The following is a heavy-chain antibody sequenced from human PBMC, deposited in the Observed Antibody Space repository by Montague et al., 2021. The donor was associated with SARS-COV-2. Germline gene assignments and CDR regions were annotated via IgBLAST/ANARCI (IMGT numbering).Heavy chain of an antibody. Sequence: SETLSLTCAVSGGSFSGYYWSWIRQPPGKGLEWIGEINHSGSINYNPSLKSRVTISVDTSKNQFSLKLSSVTAADTAVYYCARVPDYYNGRGYDFDVIDIWGQGTMVTVSS. V-gene: IGHV4-34*01. D-gene: IGHD3-22*01. CDR2: INHSGSI. CDR3: ARVPDYYNGRGYDFDVIDI. J-gene: IGHJ3*02. CDR1: GGSFSGYY.